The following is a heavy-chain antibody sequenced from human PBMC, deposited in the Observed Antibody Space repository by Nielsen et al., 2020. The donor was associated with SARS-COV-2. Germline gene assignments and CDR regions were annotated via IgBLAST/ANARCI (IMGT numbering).Heavy chain of an antibody. CDR2: INHSGST. D-gene: IGHD4-17*01. J-gene: IGHJ6*03. Sequence: WIRQPPGKGLEWIGEINHSGSTNYNPSLKSRVTISVDTSKNQYSLKLSSVTVADTAVYYCARVMTTVTKWDYYYYYMDVWGKGTTVTVSS. CDR3: ARVMTTVTKWDYYYYYMDV. V-gene: IGHV4-34*01.